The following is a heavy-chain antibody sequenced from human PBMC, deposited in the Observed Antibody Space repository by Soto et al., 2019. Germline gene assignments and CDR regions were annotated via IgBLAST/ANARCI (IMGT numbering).Heavy chain of an antibody. J-gene: IGHJ3*02. Sequence: GGSLRLSCAASGFTFSSYWMSWVRQAPGKGLEWVANIKQDGSEKYYVDSVKGRFTISRDNAKNSLYLQMNSLRAEDTAVYYGAREREGYSSSWYAFDIWGQGTMVTVSS. CDR2: IKQDGSEK. CDR1: GFTFSSYW. V-gene: IGHV3-7*03. CDR3: AREREGYSSSWYAFDI. D-gene: IGHD6-13*01.